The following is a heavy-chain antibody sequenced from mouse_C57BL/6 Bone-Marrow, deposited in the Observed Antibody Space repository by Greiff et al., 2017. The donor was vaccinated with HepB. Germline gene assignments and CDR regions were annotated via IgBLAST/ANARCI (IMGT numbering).Heavy chain of an antibody. D-gene: IGHD2-1*01. J-gene: IGHJ3*01. Sequence: QVQLQQPGAELVKPGASVTLSCKASGYTFTSYWMHWVKQRPGQGLEWIGMIHPNSGSTNYNEKFKSKATLTVDKSSSTAYMQLSSLTSEDSAVYYCARGALLFFAYWGQGTLVTVSA. CDR3: ARGALLFFAY. V-gene: IGHV1-64*01. CDR2: IHPNSGST. CDR1: GYTFTSYW.